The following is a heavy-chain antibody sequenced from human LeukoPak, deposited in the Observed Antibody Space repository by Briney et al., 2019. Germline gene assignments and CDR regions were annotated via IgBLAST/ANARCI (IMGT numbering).Heavy chain of an antibody. Sequence: GWSLRLSCAASGFTFSIYWMNWVRQAPGKGLEWVANINQDGSEKYYVDSVKGRFTISRDNGKNSLYLQLNSLRAEDTAVYYCAREGPGEYFDYWGQGTLVTVSS. V-gene: IGHV3-7*01. D-gene: IGHD3-10*01. J-gene: IGHJ4*02. CDR3: AREGPGEYFDY. CDR2: INQDGSEK. CDR1: GFTFSIYW.